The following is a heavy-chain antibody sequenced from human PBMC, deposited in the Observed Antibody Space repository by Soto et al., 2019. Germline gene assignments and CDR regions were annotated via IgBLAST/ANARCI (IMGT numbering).Heavy chain of an antibody. CDR1: GFTFSNAW. CDR3: ARTPNYYGSGSPNYYYYGMDV. V-gene: IGHV3-11*03. J-gene: IGHJ6*02. CDR2: ISSSSSYT. Sequence: GGSLRLSCAASGFTFSNAWMNWVRQAPGKGLEWVSYISSSSSYTNYADSVKGRFTISRDNAKNSLYLQMNSLRAEDTAVYYCARTPNYYGSGSPNYYYYGMDVWGQGTTVTVSS. D-gene: IGHD3-10*01.